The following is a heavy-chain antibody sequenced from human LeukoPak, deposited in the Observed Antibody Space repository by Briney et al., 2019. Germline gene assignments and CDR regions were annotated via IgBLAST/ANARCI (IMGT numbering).Heavy chain of an antibody. J-gene: IGHJ4*02. V-gene: IGHV3-74*01. Sequence: GGSLRLSCAASGFSFSNYRMHWVRQAPGKGLVWVTRMNSDGSATYYADSVQGRFTISRDNAKNTLYLQMNSLRAEDTAMYFCAKGPNYFDSWGQGTLVTVSS. CDR1: GFSFSNYR. CDR2: MNSDGSAT. CDR3: AKGPNYFDS.